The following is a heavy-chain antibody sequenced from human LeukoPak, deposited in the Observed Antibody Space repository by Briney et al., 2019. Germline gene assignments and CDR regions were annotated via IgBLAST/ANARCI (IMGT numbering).Heavy chain of an antibody. J-gene: IGHJ4*02. D-gene: IGHD2-2*01. CDR1: GYTFTCYG. CDR3: ARAPPCYGTYYFDY. Sequence: ASVKVSCKASGYTFTCYGISWVRQAPGQGLEWMGWINPNSGGTNYAQKFQGRVTMTRDTSISTAYMELSRLRSDDTAVYYCARAPPCYGTYYFDYWGQGTLVTVSS. V-gene: IGHV1-2*02. CDR2: INPNSGGT.